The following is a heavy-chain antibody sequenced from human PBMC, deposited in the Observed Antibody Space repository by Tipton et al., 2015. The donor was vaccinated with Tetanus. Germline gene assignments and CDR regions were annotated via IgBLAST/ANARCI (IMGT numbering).Heavy chain of an antibody. J-gene: IGHJ4*02. CDR3: AREADCSGGSCFSGDFDN. CDR1: GFIFSSYG. CDR2: SWYDGTDK. Sequence: SLRLSCAASGFIFSSYGIHWVRQAPGKGLEWVAVSWYDGTDKYYADSVKGRFTISRDNSKNTPYLQMNSLRAEDTAVYYCAREADCSGGSCFSGDFDNWGQGTQVTVSS. V-gene: IGHV3-33*01. D-gene: IGHD2-15*01.